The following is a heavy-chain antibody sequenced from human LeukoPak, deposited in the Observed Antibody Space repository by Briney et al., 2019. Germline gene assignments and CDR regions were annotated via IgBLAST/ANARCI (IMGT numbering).Heavy chain of an antibody. V-gene: IGHV3-66*03. D-gene: IGHD1-26*01. CDR3: ARGGDTEWELQGTPFDY. Sequence: GGSLRLSCTVSGFTVSSNSMSWVRQAPGKGLEWVSFIYSDNTHYSDSVKGRFTISRDNSKNTLYLQMNSLRAEDTAVYYCARGGDTEWELQGTPFDYWGQGTLVTVSS. CDR2: IYSDNT. J-gene: IGHJ4*02. CDR1: GFTVSSNS.